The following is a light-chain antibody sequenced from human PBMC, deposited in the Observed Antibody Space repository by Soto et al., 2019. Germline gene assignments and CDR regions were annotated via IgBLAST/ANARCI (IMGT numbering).Light chain of an antibody. CDR1: QTISSW. V-gene: IGKV1-5*03. CDR2: KAS. J-gene: IGKJ4*01. CDR3: QQLKSYPLT. Sequence: DIQMTQSPSTLSGSVGDRVTITCRASQTISSWLAWYQQKPGKAPKLLIYKASTLKSGAPSRFSGSGSGTECALTSSSLQPEDSATYYCQQLKSYPLTFGGGTKVDIK.